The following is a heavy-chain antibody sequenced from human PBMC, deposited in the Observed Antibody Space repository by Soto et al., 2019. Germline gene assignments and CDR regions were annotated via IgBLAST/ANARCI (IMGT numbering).Heavy chain of an antibody. CDR3: ARVGKVGYSYGYSLYNWCDP. D-gene: IGHD5-18*01. V-gene: IGHV4-34*01. J-gene: IGHJ5*02. CDR2: INHSGST. CDR1: GGSFSGYY. Sequence: QVQLQQWGAGLLKPSETLSLTCAVYGGSFSGYYWSWIRQPPGKGLEWIGEINHSGSTNYNPSLKSRVTISVDTSKNQFSLKLSSVTAADTAVYYCARVGKVGYSYGYSLYNWCDPWGQGTLVTVSS.